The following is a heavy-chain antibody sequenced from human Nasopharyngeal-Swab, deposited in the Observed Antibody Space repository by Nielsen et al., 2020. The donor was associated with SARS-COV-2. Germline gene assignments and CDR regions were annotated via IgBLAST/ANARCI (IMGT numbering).Heavy chain of an antibody. Sequence: WIRQPPGKGLEWIGYIYYSGSTNYNPSLKSRVTISVDTSKNQFSLKLSSVTAADTAVYYCASFDILTGHGAYWGQGTLVTVSS. D-gene: IGHD3-9*01. J-gene: IGHJ4*02. CDR2: IYYSGST. V-gene: IGHV4-59*01. CDR3: ASFDILTGHGAY.